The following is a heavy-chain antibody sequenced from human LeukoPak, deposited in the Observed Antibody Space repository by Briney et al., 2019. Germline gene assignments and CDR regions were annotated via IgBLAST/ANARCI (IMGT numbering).Heavy chain of an antibody. CDR1: GGSISSYY. CDR2: IYYSGGT. V-gene: IGHV4-59*01. CDR3: ARVFSSNQYFNY. J-gene: IGHJ4*02. Sequence: PSETLSLTCTVSGGSISSYYWSWIRQPPGKGLEWIGYIYYSGGTNYNPSLKSRVTISIDTSKNQVSLKLSSVTAADTAVYYCARVFSSNQYFNYWGQGTLVTVSS. D-gene: IGHD3-9*01.